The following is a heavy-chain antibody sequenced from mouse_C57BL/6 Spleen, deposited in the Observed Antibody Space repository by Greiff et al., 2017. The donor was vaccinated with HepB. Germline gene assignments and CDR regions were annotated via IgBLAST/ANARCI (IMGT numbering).Heavy chain of an antibody. CDR3: AREGGGRRGYFDY. CDR2: IYPGDGDT. Sequence: QVQLQQSGPELVKPGASVKISCKASGYAFSSSWMNWVKQRPGKGLEWIGRIYPGDGDTNYNGKFKGKATLTADKSSSTAYMQLSSLTSEDSAVYFCAREGGGRRGYFDYWGQGTTLTVSS. CDR1: GYAFSSSW. J-gene: IGHJ2*01. D-gene: IGHD3-3*01. V-gene: IGHV1-82*01.